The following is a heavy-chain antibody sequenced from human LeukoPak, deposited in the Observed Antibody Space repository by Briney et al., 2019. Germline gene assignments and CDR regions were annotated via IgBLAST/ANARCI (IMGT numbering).Heavy chain of an antibody. D-gene: IGHD3-22*01. Sequence: SETLSLTCTVSGGSISSYYWSWIRQPAGKGLEWIGRIYTSGSTNYNPSLKSRVTMSVDTSKNQFSLKLSSVTAADTAVYYCARAVGYYDSSGYYAGHYFDYWGQGTLVTVSS. J-gene: IGHJ4*02. CDR2: IYTSGST. CDR1: GGSISSYY. CDR3: ARAVGYYDSSGYYAGHYFDY. V-gene: IGHV4-4*07.